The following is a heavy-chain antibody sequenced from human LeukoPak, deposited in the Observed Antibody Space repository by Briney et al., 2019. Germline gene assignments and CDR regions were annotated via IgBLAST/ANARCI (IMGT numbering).Heavy chain of an antibody. V-gene: IGHV4-61*02. CDR2: IYTSGST. CDR3: ARSGLNYDFWSGYRAYYFDY. Sequence: SETLSLTCTVSGGSISSGSYYWSWIRQPAGKGLEWIGRIYTSGSTNYNPSLKSRVTISVDTSKNQFSLKLSSVTAADTAVYYCARSGLNYDFWSGYRAYYFDYWGQGTLVTVSS. D-gene: IGHD3-3*01. CDR1: GGSISSGSYY. J-gene: IGHJ4*02.